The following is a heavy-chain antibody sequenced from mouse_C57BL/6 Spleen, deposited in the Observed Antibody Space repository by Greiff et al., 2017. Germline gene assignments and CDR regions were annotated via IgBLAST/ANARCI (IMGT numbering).Heavy chain of an antibody. V-gene: IGHV1-80*01. CDR3: ARGGYYGSPYYFDD. CDR1: GYAFSSYW. CDR2: IYPGDGDT. D-gene: IGHD1-1*01. Sequence: QVQLQQSGAELVKPGASVKISCKASGYAFSSYWMNWVKQRPGKGLEWIGQIYPGDGDTNYNGKFKGKATLTADKSSSTAYMQLSSLTSEDSAVYFCARGGYYGSPYYFDDWGQGTTLTVSS. J-gene: IGHJ2*01.